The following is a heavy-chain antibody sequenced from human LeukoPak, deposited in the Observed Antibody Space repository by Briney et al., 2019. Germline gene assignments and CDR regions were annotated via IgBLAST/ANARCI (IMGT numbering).Heavy chain of an antibody. D-gene: IGHD3-22*01. CDR1: GFTFSSYA. CDR3: AREGPGGSYYYDSSGYYFDY. V-gene: IGHV3-30*04. CDR2: ISYDGSNK. Sequence: GRSLRLSCAASGFTFSSYAMHWVRQAPGKGLEWVAVISYDGSNKYYADSVKGRFTISRDNAKNTLYLQMNSLRAEDTAVYYCAREGPGGSYYYDSSGYYFDYWGQGTLVTVSS. J-gene: IGHJ4*02.